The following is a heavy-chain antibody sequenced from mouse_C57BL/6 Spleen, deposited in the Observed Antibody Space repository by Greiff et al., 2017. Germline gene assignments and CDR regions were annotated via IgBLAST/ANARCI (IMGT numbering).Heavy chain of an antibody. V-gene: IGHV5-4*01. CDR2: ISDGGSYT. J-gene: IGHJ4*01. CDR3: ARDGV. Sequence: EVKLQESGGGLVKPGGSLKLSCAASGFTFSSYAMSWVRQTPEKRLEWVATISDGGSYTYYPDNVKGRFTISRDNAKNNLYLQMSHLKSEDTAMYYCARDGVWGQGTSVTVSS. CDR1: GFTFSSYA.